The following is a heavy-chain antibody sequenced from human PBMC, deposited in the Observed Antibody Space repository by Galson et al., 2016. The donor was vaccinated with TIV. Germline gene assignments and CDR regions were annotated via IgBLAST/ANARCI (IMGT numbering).Heavy chain of an antibody. CDR3: VGQLWLRSYFDN. V-gene: IGHV4-38-2*01. CDR1: GYSISSGYY. D-gene: IGHD5-18*01. Sequence: ATLSLTCAVSGYSISSGYYWGWIRQPPGKGLECVGSIYHSGSTYYNPSLKSRVTISVDSSKNEFSLRLSSVTAADTAVYYCVGQLWLRSYFDNWGQGTLVTVSS. J-gene: IGHJ4*02. CDR2: IYHSGST.